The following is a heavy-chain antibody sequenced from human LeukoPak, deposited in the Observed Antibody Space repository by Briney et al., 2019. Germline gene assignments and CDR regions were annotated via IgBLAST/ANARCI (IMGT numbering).Heavy chain of an antibody. CDR2: ISGSGGST. J-gene: IGHJ5*02. CDR3: AKTSGYRRFDP. D-gene: IGHD5-12*01. Sequence: GGSLRLSCAASGFXFSSYAMSWVREAPGKGLEWVSAISGSGGSTYFADTVKGRFTISRDNSKNTLYLQMNSLRAEDTAVYYCAKTSGYRRFDPWGQGPLVTVSS. V-gene: IGHV3-23*01. CDR1: GFXFSSYA.